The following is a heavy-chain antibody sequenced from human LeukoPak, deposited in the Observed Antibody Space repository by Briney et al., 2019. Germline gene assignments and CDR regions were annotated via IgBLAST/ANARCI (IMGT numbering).Heavy chain of an antibody. CDR3: ALVVAASLDY. V-gene: IGHV3-9*01. CDR2: ISWNSGSI. D-gene: IGHD2-15*01. J-gene: IGHJ4*02. CDR1: GFTFDDYA. Sequence: PGGSLRLSCAASGFTFDDYAMPWVRQAPGKGLEWVSGISWNSGSIGYADSVKGRFTISRDNAKNSLYLQMNSLRAEDTALYYCALVVAASLDYWGQGTLVTVSS.